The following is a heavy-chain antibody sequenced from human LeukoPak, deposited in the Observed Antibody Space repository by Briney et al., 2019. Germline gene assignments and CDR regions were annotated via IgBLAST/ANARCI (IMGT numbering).Heavy chain of an antibody. V-gene: IGHV3-21*01. CDR1: GFTFSSYS. Sequence: GGSLRLSCAASGFTFSSYSMNWVRQAPGKGLEWVSSISSSSSYIYYADSVKGRFTISRDNAKNSLYLQMNSLRAEDTAVYYCARVRAAAGREPLDYWSQGTLVTVSS. CDR2: ISSSSSYI. J-gene: IGHJ4*02. D-gene: IGHD6-13*01. CDR3: ARVRAAAGREPLDY.